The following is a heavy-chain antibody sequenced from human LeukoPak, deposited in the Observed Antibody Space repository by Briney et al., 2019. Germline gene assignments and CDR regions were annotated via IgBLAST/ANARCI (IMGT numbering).Heavy chain of an antibody. V-gene: IGHV4-59*13. D-gene: IGHD6-25*01. CDR2: IYYSGST. CDR1: GGSISSYY. J-gene: IGHJ6*02. Sequence: SETLSLTCTVSGGSISSYYWSWIRQPPGKGLEWIGYIYYSGSTNCNPPLKSRVTISVDTSKNQFSLKLSSVTAADTAVYYCARVRAAGMDVWGQGTTVTVSS. CDR3: ARVRAAGMDV.